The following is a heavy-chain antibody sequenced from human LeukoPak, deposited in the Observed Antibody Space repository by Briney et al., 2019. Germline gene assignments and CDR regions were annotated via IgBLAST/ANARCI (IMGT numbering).Heavy chain of an antibody. Sequence: GGSLRLSCATSGFPFSDFSMTWVRQAPGKGLEWISTTNSGGTTTYYAESVKGRFTISRDNFKNALYLQMSSLRVEDTAIYYCANQSYARSLGEGGPGTLVTVSS. CDR3: ANQSYARSLGE. CDR1: GFPFSDFS. V-gene: IGHV3-23*01. D-gene: IGHD3-10*02. CDR2: TNSGGTTT. J-gene: IGHJ4*02.